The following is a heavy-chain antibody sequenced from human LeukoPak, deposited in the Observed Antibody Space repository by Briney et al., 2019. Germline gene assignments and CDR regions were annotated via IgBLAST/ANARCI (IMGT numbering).Heavy chain of an antibody. CDR1: GFTFSDYY. Sequence: GGSLRLSCAASGFTFSDYYKSWIRQYPGKGLEWVSCISSSGTSTYYADSVKGRFTISRDNAKNSLYLQMNSLRAEDTAVYYCARALIETGTSLDYWGQGTLVTVSS. CDR3: ARALIETGTSLDY. J-gene: IGHJ4*02. CDR2: ISSSGTST. D-gene: IGHD1-7*01. V-gene: IGHV3-11*04.